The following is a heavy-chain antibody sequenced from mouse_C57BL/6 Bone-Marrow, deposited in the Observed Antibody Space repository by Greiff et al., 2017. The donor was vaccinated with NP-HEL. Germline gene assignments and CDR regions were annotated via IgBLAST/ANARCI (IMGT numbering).Heavy chain of an antibody. V-gene: IGHV3-6*01. CDR3: ARKFITTVVALDFDV. D-gene: IGHD1-1*01. CDR2: ISYDGSN. J-gene: IGHJ1*03. CDR1: GYSITSGYY. Sequence: EVQLQQSGPGLVKPSQSLSLTCSVTGYSITSGYYWNWIRQFPGNKLEWMGYISYDGSNNYNPSLKNRISITRYTSKNQFFLKLNSVTTEDTATYYCARKFITTVVALDFDVWGTGTTVTVSS.